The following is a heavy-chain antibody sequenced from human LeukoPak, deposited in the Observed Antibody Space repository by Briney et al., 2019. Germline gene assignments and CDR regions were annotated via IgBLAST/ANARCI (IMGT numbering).Heavy chain of an antibody. CDR1: GFTFSSDS. J-gene: IGHJ4*02. CDR2: ISSSSSTI. CDR3: ARGRGYNYGYSDY. D-gene: IGHD5-18*01. Sequence: GGSLRLSCAASGFTFSSDSMNWVRQAPGKGLEWISYISSSSSTIDYAASVKGRFTISRDNAKNSLYLQMNSLRAEDTAVYYCARGRGYNYGYSDYWGQGTLVTVSS. V-gene: IGHV3-48*04.